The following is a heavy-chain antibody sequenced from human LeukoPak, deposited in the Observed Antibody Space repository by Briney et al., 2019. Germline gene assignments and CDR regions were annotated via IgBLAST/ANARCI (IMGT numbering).Heavy chain of an antibody. D-gene: IGHD6-19*01. CDR1: GGSVSSGGYY. Sequence: SETLSLTCTVSGGSVSSGGYYWSWIRRPPGKGLEWIGYMDYSGSTNYNPSLESRVTISVDTSKNQFSLKLSSVTAADTAVYYCARDLRAPRGWTDYYYYYGMDVWGQGTTVTVSS. CDR3: ARDLRAPRGWTDYYYYYGMDV. CDR2: MDYSGST. J-gene: IGHJ6*02. V-gene: IGHV4-61*08.